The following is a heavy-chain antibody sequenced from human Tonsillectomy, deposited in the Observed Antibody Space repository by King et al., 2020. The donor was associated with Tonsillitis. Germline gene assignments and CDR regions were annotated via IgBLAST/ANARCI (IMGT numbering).Heavy chain of an antibody. CDR2: IRSKANNHAT. CDR3: TGADYHDTNDYYHD. V-gene: IGHV3-73*02. CDR1: GFMFSGSA. D-gene: IGHD3-22*01. J-gene: IGHJ4*03. Sequence: VQLVESGGGLVQPGGSLKLSCAASGFMFSGSAIHWVRQASGKGLEWVGRIRSKANNHATTYAASVKGRFINSRRDSKTTAYLQMNGLKAEDTAVYYCTGADYHDTNDYYHDWGHGTLVTVAS.